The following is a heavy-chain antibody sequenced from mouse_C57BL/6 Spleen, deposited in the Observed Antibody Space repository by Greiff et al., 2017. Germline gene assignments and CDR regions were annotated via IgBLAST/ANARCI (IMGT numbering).Heavy chain of an antibody. D-gene: IGHD1-1*01. V-gene: IGHV1-55*01. CDR2: IYPGSGST. CDR3: ARTPYSGSSGWFAY. CDR1: GYTFTSYW. Sequence: QVQLQQPGAELVKPGASVKMSCKASGYTFTSYWITWVKQRPGQGLEWIGDIYPGSGSTNYNEKFKSKATLTVDTSSSTAYMQLSSLTSEDSAVYYCARTPYSGSSGWFAYWGQGTLVTVSA. J-gene: IGHJ3*01.